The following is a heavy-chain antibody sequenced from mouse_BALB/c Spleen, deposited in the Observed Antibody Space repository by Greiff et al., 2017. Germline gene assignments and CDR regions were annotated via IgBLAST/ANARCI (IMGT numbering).Heavy chain of an antibody. CDR1: GFTFSNYW. CDR3: TRGGLSYYGNYDY. CDR2: IRLKSNNYAT. J-gene: IGHJ2*01. Sequence: EVHLVESGGGLVQPGGSMKLSCVASGFTFSNYWMNWVRQSPEKGLEWVAEIRLKSNNYATHYAESVKGRFTISRDDSKSSVYLQMNNLRAEDTGIYYCTRGGLSYYGNYDYWGQGTTLTVSS. D-gene: IGHD2-10*01. V-gene: IGHV6-6*02.